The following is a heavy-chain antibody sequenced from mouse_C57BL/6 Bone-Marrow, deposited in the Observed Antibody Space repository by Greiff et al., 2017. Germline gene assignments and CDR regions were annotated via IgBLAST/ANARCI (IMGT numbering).Heavy chain of an antibody. CDR2: IYPGDGDT. CDR3: ARYVYYGGYFDY. V-gene: IGHV1-82*01. Sequence: QVQLQQSGPELVKPGASVKISCKASGYAFSSSWMNWVKQRPGKGLEWIGRIYPGDGDTNYNGKFKGQATLTADKSSSTAFMQLSSLTSEDSAVYFCARYVYYGGYFDYWGQGTTLTVSS. CDR1: GYAFSSSW. D-gene: IGHD1-1*01. J-gene: IGHJ2*01.